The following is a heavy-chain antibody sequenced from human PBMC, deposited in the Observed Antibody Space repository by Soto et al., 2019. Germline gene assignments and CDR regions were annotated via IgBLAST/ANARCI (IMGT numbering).Heavy chain of an antibody. D-gene: IGHD6-13*01. J-gene: IGHJ6*02. CDR2: IIPIFGSA. CDR1: GGTFSSFA. Sequence: QVQLVQSGAEVKKPGSSVKVSCKASGGTFSSFAISWVRQAPGQGLQWMGGIIPIFGSAAYTQNFQGRVTITADESTTTAYMELSSLRSEDTAVYYCARGLSGLMAAACTDLYYYGMDVWGQGTTVTVSS. V-gene: IGHV1-69*01. CDR3: ARGLSGLMAAACTDLYYYGMDV.